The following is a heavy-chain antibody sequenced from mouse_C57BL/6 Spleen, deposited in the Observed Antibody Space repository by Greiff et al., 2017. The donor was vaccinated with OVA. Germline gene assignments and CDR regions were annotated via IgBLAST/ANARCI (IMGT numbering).Heavy chain of an antibody. J-gene: IGHJ3*01. CDR2: ISDGGSYT. Sequence: EVQRVESGGGLVKPGGSLKLSCAASGFTFSSYAMSWVRQTPEKRLEWVATISDGGSYTYYPDNVKGRFTISRDNAKNNLYLQMSHLKSEDTAMYYCARESLPLWFAYWGQGTLVTVSA. CDR1: GFTFSSYA. CDR3: ARESLPLWFAY. V-gene: IGHV5-4*01. D-gene: IGHD2-1*01.